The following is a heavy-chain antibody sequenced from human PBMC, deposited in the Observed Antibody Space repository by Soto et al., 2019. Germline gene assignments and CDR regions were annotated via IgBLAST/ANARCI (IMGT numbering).Heavy chain of an antibody. CDR1: GGSISSSY. Sequence: QVQLQESGPGLVKPSETLSLMCTVSGGSISSSYWSWIRQPPGKGLEWIGYIYYSGSTNYNPSLKSRLTIPVDTSKNQFSLKLSSVTAADTAVYYCARERRDGYKHYFDYWGQGTLVTVSS. V-gene: IGHV4-59*01. D-gene: IGHD5-12*01. CDR2: IYYSGST. J-gene: IGHJ4*02. CDR3: ARERRDGYKHYFDY.